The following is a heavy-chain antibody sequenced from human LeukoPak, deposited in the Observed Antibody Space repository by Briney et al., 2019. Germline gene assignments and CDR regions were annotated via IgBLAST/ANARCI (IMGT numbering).Heavy chain of an antibody. V-gene: IGHV3-30*03. CDR3: ARDAGTWGYGYNFDY. Sequence: GGSLRLSCAASGFTFSSYGMHWVRQAPGKGLEWVAVISFDGNNKHYADSVKGRFTISRDNSKNTLYLQMNSLRAEDTAVYYCARDAGTWGYGYNFDYWGQGTPVTVSS. CDR1: GFTFSSYG. J-gene: IGHJ4*02. CDR2: ISFDGNNK. D-gene: IGHD6-13*01.